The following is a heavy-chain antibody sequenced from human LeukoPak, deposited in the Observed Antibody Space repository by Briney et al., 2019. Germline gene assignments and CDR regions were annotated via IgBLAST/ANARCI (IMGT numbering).Heavy chain of an antibody. V-gene: IGHV4-59*01. CDR1: GDSISTYY. Sequence: SETLSLTCTVSGDSISTYYWSWIRQPPGKGLEWLGYIYYSGSTNYNPSLKSRVTISVDTSKNQFSLKLSSVTAADTAVYYCASYYDSRGFDYWGQGTLVTVSS. CDR2: IYYSGST. D-gene: IGHD3-22*01. J-gene: IGHJ4*02. CDR3: ASYYDSRGFDY.